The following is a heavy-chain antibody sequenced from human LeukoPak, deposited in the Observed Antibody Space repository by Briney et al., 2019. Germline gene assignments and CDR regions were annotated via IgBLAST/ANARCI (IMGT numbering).Heavy chain of an antibody. D-gene: IGHD6-19*01. CDR1: AGSFSGYY. CDR3: ARVGYRAVAGPLGD. V-gene: IGHV4-34*01. Sequence: SETLSLTCAAYAGSFSGYYWSWIRQPPGKGLEWIGEINHSGSTNYNPSLKSRVTISVDTPKNQFSLKLSSVTAADTAVYYCARVGYRAVAGPLGDWGQGTLVTVSS. J-gene: IGHJ4*02. CDR2: INHSGST.